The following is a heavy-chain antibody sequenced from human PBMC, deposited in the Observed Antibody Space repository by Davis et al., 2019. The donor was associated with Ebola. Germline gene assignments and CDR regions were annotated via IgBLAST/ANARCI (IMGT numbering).Heavy chain of an antibody. J-gene: IGHJ4*02. CDR1: GGTFSTYA. CDR3: ARDLGTAMATE. V-gene: IGHV1-69*04. CDR2: IIPMLGIP. D-gene: IGHD5-18*01. Sequence: AASVKVSCKASGGTFSTYAIDWVRQAPGQGLEWMGRIIPMLGIPNYAQRFQGRFTITADKSTSTAYMELSSLRSEDTAMYYCARDLGTAMATEWGQGTLVTVSS.